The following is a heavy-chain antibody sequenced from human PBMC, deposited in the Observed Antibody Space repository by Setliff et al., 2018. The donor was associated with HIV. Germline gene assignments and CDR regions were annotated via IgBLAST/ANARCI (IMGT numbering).Heavy chain of an antibody. CDR3: ARGGSLHGSGTSGSAYFDS. CDR2: MNPNSGNA. Sequence: ASVKVSCKASGYIFTTYDINWVRQATGQGLEWMGWMNPNSGNAGSVQKFQGRVTMTMNTSISTAYMELNSLKSEDTAVYYCARGGSLHGSGTSGSAYFDSWGQGALVTVSS. CDR1: GYIFTTYD. J-gene: IGHJ4*02. D-gene: IGHD3-10*01. V-gene: IGHV1-8*02.